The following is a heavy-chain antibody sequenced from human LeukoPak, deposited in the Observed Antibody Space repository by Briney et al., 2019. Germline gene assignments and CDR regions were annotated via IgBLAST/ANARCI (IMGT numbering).Heavy chain of an antibody. CDR2: IKEDGSEN. V-gene: IGHV3-7*01. CDR3: AAESSSSWEGH. Sequence: GGSLRLSCAASGFTFSSYEMSWVRQAPGKGLQWVANIKEDGSENYYVDSVKGRFTISRDNAKNSLYLQMNSLRAEDTAVYYCAAESSSSWEGHWGQGTLVTVSS. D-gene: IGHD6-6*01. J-gene: IGHJ4*02. CDR1: GFTFSSYE.